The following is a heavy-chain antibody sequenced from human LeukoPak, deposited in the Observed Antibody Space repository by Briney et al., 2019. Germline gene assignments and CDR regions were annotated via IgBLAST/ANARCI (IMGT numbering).Heavy chain of an antibody. V-gene: IGHV1-46*01. CDR3: ARDLGDYVWGSYRSYYFDY. CDR1: GYTFTSYY. CDR2: INPSGGST. J-gene: IGHJ4*02. Sequence: ASVKVSCKASGYTFTSYYMHWVRQAPGQGLEWMGIINPSGGSTSYAQKFQGRVTMTRDTSTSTAYMELSRLRSDDTAVYYCARDLGDYVWGSYRSYYFDYWGQGTLVTVSS. D-gene: IGHD3-16*02.